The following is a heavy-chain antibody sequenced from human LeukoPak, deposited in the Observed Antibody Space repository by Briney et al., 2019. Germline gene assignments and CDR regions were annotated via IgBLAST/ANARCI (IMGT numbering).Heavy chain of an antibody. Sequence: PGGSLRLSCAAAGFTFTDYSMNWVRQAPGKGLEWVSTISSDSGHIYYADSVKGRFTISRDNSKNTLYLQMNSLRAEDTAVYYCARENLSSGSSKPFDYWGQGTLVTVSS. CDR3: ARENLSSGSSKPFDY. V-gene: IGHV3-21*01. CDR2: ISSDSGHI. CDR1: GFTFTDYS. D-gene: IGHD3-10*01. J-gene: IGHJ4*02.